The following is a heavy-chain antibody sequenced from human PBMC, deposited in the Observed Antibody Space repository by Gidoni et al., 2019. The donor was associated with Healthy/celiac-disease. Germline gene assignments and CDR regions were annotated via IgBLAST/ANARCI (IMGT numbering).Heavy chain of an antibody. J-gene: IGHJ5*02. CDR2: IYYSGST. V-gene: IGHV4-31*03. CDR3: ARGRIGFNWFDP. Sequence: QVQLQESGPGLVKSSQTLSLTCTVSGGSISSGGYYWSWIRQHPGKGLEWIGYIYYSGSTYYNPSLKSRVTISVDTSKNQFSLKLSSVTAADTAVYYCARGRIGFNWFDPWGQGTLVTVSS. CDR1: GGSISSGGYY. D-gene: IGHD2-2*03.